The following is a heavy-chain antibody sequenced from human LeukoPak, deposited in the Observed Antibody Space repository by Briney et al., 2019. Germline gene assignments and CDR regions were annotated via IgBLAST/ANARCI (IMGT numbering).Heavy chain of an antibody. CDR2: ISAYNGNT. D-gene: IGHD3-22*01. CDR1: GYTFTSYG. J-gene: IGHJ3*02. V-gene: IGHV1-18*01. CDR3: ARLFSVGYDSSAPLAFDI. Sequence: ASVKVSCKASGYTFTSYGISWVRQAPGQGLEWMGRISAYNGNTNYAQKLQGRVTMTTDTSTSTAYMELRSLRSDDTAVYYCARLFSVGYDSSAPLAFDIWGQGTMVTVSS.